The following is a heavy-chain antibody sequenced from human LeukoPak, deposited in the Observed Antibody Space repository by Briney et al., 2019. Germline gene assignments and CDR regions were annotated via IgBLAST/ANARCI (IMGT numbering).Heavy chain of an antibody. CDR3: ARGRIGRELPSR. CDR1: GYTFTDHN. V-gene: IGHV1-2*02. J-gene: IGHJ4*02. Sequence: ASVKVSCKASGYTFTDHNMHWVRQAPGQGLEWMGYINPNSGVTNHAQRFQGRVTISRDTSIRTAYMELSSLRSDDTAVYYCARGRIGRELPSRWGQGTLVTVSS. D-gene: IGHD1-26*01. CDR2: INPNSGVT.